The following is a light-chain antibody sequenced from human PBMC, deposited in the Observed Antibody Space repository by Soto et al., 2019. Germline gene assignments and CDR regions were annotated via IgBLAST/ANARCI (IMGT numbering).Light chain of an antibody. CDR1: QSVSSSY. V-gene: IGKV3-20*01. Sequence: EIVLTQSPGTLSLSPGERATLSCRASQSVSSSYLGWYQQKPGQAPRLLIYGASSRATGIPDRFSGSGSGTDFTLTISRLEPEDFAVYHCQQYGSPPRTFGQGTKLEIK. CDR2: GAS. CDR3: QQYGSPPRT. J-gene: IGKJ2*02.